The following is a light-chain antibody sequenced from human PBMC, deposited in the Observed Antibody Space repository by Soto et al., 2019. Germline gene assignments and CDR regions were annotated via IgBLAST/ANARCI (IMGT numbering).Light chain of an antibody. CDR2: DAS. CDR3: QQRNNWPTVT. J-gene: IGKJ4*01. CDR1: ETVSSN. V-gene: IGKV3-11*01. Sequence: EIVMTQSPATLSVSPGERATLSCRASETVSSNLAWYQQKPGQAPRLLIYDASNRANGIPARFSGSGSGTDLTLTISSLEPEDFAVYYCQQRNNWPTVTFGGGTKVDIK.